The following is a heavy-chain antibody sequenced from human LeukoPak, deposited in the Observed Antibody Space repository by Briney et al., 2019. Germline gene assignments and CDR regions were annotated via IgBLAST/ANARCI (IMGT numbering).Heavy chain of an antibody. CDR2: ISYDGSNK. CDR1: GFTFSSYA. D-gene: IGHD5-18*01. Sequence: PGGSLRLSCAASGFTFSSYAMHWVRQAPGKGLEWVAVISYDGSNKYYADSVKGRFTISRDNSKNTLYLQMNSLRAEDTAVYYCAKDVDTAGGGYFDYWGQGTLVTVSS. V-gene: IGHV3-30*04. CDR3: AKDVDTAGGGYFDY. J-gene: IGHJ4*02.